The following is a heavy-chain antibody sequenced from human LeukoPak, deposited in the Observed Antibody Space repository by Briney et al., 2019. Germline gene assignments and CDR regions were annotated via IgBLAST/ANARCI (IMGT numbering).Heavy chain of an antibody. D-gene: IGHD6-19*01. CDR1: GGSFSGYY. V-gene: IGHV4-34*01. Sequence: PSETLSLTCAVYGGSFSGYYWSWIRQPPGKGLEWIGEINHSGSTNYNPSLRSRVTISVDTSKNQFSLKLSSVTAADTAVYYCARGLRGIAVAGTGLDWFDPWGQGTLVTVSS. J-gene: IGHJ5*02. CDR3: ARGLRGIAVAGTGLDWFDP. CDR2: INHSGST.